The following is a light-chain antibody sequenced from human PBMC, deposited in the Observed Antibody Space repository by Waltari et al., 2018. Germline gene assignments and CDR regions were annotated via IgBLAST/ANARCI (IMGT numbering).Light chain of an antibody. Sequence: AIQMTQSPSSLSASVGDRITITCRASQGIRDDLGWYQQKPGKAPKVLIYAASSLQSGVPSRFSGSGSGTDFTLTISSLQSEDFGSYYCQQSYSTPFTFGPGTRVDL. CDR1: QGIRDD. CDR2: AAS. J-gene: IGKJ3*01. V-gene: IGKV1-6*01. CDR3: QQSYSTPFT.